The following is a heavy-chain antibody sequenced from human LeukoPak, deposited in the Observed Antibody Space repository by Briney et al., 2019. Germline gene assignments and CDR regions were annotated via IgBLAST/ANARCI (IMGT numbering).Heavy chain of an antibody. Sequence: GGSLRLSCAASGFTFSSYGMHWVRQAPGKGLEWVAVISYDGSNKYYADSVKGRFTISRDNSKNTLYLQMNSLRAEDTAVYYCAKERSRWLQWADIDYWGQGTTVTVSS. CDR3: AKERSRWLQWADIDY. D-gene: IGHD5-24*01. CDR1: GFTFSSYG. V-gene: IGHV3-30*18. CDR2: ISYDGSNK. J-gene: IGHJ4*03.